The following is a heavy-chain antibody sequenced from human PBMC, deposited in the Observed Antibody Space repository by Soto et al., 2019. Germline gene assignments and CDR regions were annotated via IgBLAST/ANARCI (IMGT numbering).Heavy chain of an antibody. Sequence: QVQLVESGGGVVQPGGSLRLSCAASGFTFSNDGMHWVRQAPGKGLEWVAVTWHDGSKKYYVDSVKGRFTISSENSKHTPYQPMMCLSTEDKGVYYCGRHDGSDYLNYWGQGTLVTVSS. D-gene: IGHD3-22*01. CDR2: TWHDGSKK. J-gene: IGHJ4*02. CDR3: GRHDGSDYLNY. CDR1: GFTFSNDG. V-gene: IGHV3-33*01.